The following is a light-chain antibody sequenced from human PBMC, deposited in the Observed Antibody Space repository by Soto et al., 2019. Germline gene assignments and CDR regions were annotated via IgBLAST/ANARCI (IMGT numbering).Light chain of an antibody. Sequence: QSVLTQPASVSGSPGQSITISCTGTSSDVGSYSFVSWYQQHPGKAPKLMIYEGSKRPSGVSNRFSGSKSGNTASLTISGLQAEDEADYYCCSYAGSSTLVFGRGTK. CDR3: CSYAGSSTLV. J-gene: IGLJ2*01. CDR2: EGS. V-gene: IGLV2-23*01. CDR1: SSDVGSYSF.